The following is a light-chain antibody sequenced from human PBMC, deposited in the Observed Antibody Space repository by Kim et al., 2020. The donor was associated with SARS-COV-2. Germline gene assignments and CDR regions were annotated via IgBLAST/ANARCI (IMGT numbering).Light chain of an antibody. Sequence: SSELSQDPAVSVALGQTVRITCQGDSLRSYYATWYHQKPGQAPIFVIYGKNHRPSWIPDRSPGSSSGNTASLTIPGPPAGAVSDYYCNSRDSIANVVFGG. CDR2: GKN. J-gene: IGLJ3*02. CDR1: SLRSYY. CDR3: NSRDSIANVV. V-gene: IGLV3-19*01.